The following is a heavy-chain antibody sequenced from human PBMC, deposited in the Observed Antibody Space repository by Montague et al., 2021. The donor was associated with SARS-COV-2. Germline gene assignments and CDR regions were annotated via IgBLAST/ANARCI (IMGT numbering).Heavy chain of an antibody. V-gene: IGHV4-59*01. CDR2: IYHNGST. J-gene: IGHJ6*02. D-gene: IGHD4-23*01. CDR3: ARGGGNSADYYNYTMDV. Sequence: SETLSLTCTVSGGSISSYYWTWIRQPPGKGLESIGYIYHNGSTKYSPSLKSRVTISVDTSKNQFSLKLSSVGVADTAVYYCARGGGNSADYYNYTMDVWGQGTTVTVFS. CDR1: GGSISSYY.